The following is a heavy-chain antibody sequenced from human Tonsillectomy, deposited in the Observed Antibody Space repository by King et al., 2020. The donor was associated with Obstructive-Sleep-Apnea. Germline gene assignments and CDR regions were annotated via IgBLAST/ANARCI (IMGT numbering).Heavy chain of an antibody. Sequence: QLVQSGGVVVQPGGSLRLSCAASGFTFDDYAMHWVRQAPGQGLEWVSLISWDGGSTYYADSVKGRFTISRDNSKNSLYLQINSLRAEDTALYYCAKDINDFWSGYYGLFDYWGQGTLVTVSS. CDR2: ISWDGGST. J-gene: IGHJ4*02. CDR3: AKDINDFWSGYYGLFDY. D-gene: IGHD3-3*01. V-gene: IGHV3-43D*03. CDR1: GFTFDDYA.